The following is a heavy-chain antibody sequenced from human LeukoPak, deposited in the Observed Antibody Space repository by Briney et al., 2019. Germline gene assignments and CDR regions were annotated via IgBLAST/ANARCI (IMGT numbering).Heavy chain of an antibody. CDR1: GFTFSSYS. CDR3: ARSPTGTMIRFDP. D-gene: IGHD3-22*01. J-gene: IGHJ5*02. CDR2: ISSSSSYI. V-gene: IGHV3-21*01. Sequence: PGGSLRLSCAASGFTFSSYSMNWVRQAPGKGLEWVSSISSSSSYIYYADSVKGRFTISRDNAKNSLYLQMNSLRAEDTAVYYCARSPTGTMIRFDPWGQGTLVTVSS.